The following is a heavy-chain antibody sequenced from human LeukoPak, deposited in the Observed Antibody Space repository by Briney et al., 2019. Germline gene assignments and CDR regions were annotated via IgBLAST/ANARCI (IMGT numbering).Heavy chain of an antibody. CDR1: GFTFSNAW. CDR2: ISASGGNT. D-gene: IGHD1-26*01. J-gene: IGHJ4*02. CDR3: ARVVGSTMRAPFDF. V-gene: IGHV3-23*01. Sequence: GGSLRLSCAASGFTFSNAWMSWVRQAPGKGLEWVSAISASGGNTYYADSVKGRFTISRDNAKNTLYLQMNSLRAEDTAVYYCARVVGSTMRAPFDFWGQGMLVTVSS.